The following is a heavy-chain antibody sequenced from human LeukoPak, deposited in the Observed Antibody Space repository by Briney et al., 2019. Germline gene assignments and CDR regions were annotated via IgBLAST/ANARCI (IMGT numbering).Heavy chain of an antibody. V-gene: IGHV4-34*01. CDR3: QLYYDSSGYTDY. CDR2: INHSGST. J-gene: IGHJ4*02. Sequence: PSETQSLTCAVYGGSFSGYYWSWIRQPPGKGLEWIGEINHSGSTNYNPSLKSRVTISVDTSKNQFSLKLSSVTAADTAVYYCQLYYDSSGYTDYWGQGTLVTVSS. D-gene: IGHD3-22*01. CDR1: GGSFSGYY.